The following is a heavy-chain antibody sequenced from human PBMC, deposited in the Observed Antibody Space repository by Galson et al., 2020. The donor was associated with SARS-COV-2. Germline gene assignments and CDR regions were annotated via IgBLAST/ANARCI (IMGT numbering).Heavy chain of an antibody. CDR3: ARALKPYMVATVDY. J-gene: IGHJ4*02. CDR2: INPDSGGT. D-gene: IGHD5-12*01. V-gene: IGHV1-2*02. CDR1: GYPFTGYY. Sequence: ASAKVSCKASGYPFTGYYMNWVRQAPGQGLEWMGWINPDSGGTSSAQNFQGRVTMTRDTSISTVFMELSGLRSDDTAIYYCARALKPYMVATVDYWGQGTLVTVSS.